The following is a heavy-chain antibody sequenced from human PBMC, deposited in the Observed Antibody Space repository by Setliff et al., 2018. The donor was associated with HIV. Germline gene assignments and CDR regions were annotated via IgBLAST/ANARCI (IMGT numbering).Heavy chain of an antibody. D-gene: IGHD3-3*01. CDR3: ARHDFWSGYHNWFDP. CDR2: TYTSGST. Sequence: SETLSLTCTVSGGSISSYYWSWIRQSPGKGLEWIGYTYTSGSTNYNHNPSLKSRVTISVDTSKNRFSLKLSSVTAADTAMYYCARHDFWSGYHNWFDPWGQGTLVTVSS. V-gene: IGHV4-4*09. CDR1: GGSISSYY. J-gene: IGHJ5*02.